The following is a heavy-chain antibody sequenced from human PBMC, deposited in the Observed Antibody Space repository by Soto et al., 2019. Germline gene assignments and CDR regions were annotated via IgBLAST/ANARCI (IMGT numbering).Heavy chain of an antibody. CDR3: SRDLGS. Sequence: EVHLVESGGGLVQPGRSLGLSCAASGLTFSDQHMDWVRQAPGKGLEWVGRTRNKANSYTTEYAASVKGRFTISRDDSKNSLYLQMNSLKTEDTAVYYCSRDLGSWGQGTLVTVSS. CDR1: GLTFSDQH. CDR2: TRNKANSYTT. J-gene: IGHJ5*02. V-gene: IGHV3-72*01.